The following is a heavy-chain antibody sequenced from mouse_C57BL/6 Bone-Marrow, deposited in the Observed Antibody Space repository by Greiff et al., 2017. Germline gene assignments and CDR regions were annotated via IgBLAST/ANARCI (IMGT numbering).Heavy chain of an antibody. Sequence: EVKLQESGAELVRPGASVKLSCTASGFNIKDDYMHWVKQRPEQGLEWIGWIDPENGDTEYASKFQGKATITADTSSNTAYLQLSSLTSEDTAVYYCTYVTTVAIRDYFDYWGQGTTLTVSS. D-gene: IGHD1-1*01. CDR2: IDPENGDT. CDR3: TYVTTVAIRDYFDY. V-gene: IGHV14-4*01. J-gene: IGHJ2*01. CDR1: GFNIKDDY.